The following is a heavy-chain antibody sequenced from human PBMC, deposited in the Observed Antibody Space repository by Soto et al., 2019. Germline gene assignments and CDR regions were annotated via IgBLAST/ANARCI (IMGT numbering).Heavy chain of an antibody. J-gene: IGHJ4*02. CDR3: ARSTSGSYFDY. D-gene: IGHD1-26*01. CDR2: IYYSGST. Sequence: SETPSLTCTVSGGSISSYYWSWIRQPPGKGLEWIGYIYYSGSTNYNPSLKSRVTISVDTSKNQFSLKLSSVTAADTAVYYCARSTSGSYFDYWGQGTLVTVSS. V-gene: IGHV4-59*01. CDR1: GGSISSYY.